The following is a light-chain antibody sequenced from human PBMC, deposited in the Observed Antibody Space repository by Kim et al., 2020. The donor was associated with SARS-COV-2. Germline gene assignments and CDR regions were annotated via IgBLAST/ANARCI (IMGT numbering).Light chain of an antibody. CDR2: GAS. V-gene: IGKV3-15*01. CDR3: QQYNDWPLLT. Sequence: IVMTQSPATLSVSPGERVTLSCRASQSVRNNLAWYQQRPGQAPRLLIYGASTRATDLSDRFSGSGSGTEFTLTIRSLQSEDLAVYYCQQYNDWPLLTFGGGTKVDIK. J-gene: IGKJ4*01. CDR1: QSVRNN.